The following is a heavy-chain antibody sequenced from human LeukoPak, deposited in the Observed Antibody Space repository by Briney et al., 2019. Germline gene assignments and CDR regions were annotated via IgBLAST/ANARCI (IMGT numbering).Heavy chain of an antibody. CDR3: ARDPSNSSGWLIYFDY. CDR2: ISAYNGDT. CDR1: GYTFNRYG. Sequence: ASVKVSCKASGYTFNRYGITWVRQAPGQGLEWMGWISAYNGDTKYSQKFQGRVTMTTDTSTSTAYLELRSLRSDDTAVYYCARDPSNSSGWLIYFDYWGQGTQITVSS. J-gene: IGHJ4*02. V-gene: IGHV1-18*01. D-gene: IGHD6-19*01.